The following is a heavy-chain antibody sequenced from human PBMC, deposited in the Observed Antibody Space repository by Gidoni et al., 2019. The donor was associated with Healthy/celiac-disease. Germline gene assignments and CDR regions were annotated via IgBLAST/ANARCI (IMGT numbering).Heavy chain of an antibody. CDR1: GFPFSSYS. V-gene: IGHV3-21*01. Sequence: EVQLVESGGGLVKPGGSLRLSCAASGFPFSSYSMNWVRQAPGKGLEWVSSISSSSSYIYYADSVKGRFTISRDNAKNSLYLQMNSLRAEDTAVYYCARDRQEDIVVVPAVPYFDYWGQGTLVTVSS. J-gene: IGHJ4*02. CDR2: ISSSSSYI. CDR3: ARDRQEDIVVVPAVPYFDY. D-gene: IGHD2-2*01.